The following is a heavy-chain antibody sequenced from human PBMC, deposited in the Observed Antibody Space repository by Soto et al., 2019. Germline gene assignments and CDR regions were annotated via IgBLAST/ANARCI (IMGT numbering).Heavy chain of an antibody. CDR3: ARGKGMEENYYYYGLDI. CDR2: INGGTGQT. J-gene: IGHJ6*02. V-gene: IGHV1-18*01. CDR1: GYTFTSYG. D-gene: IGHD1-1*01. Sequence: ASVKVSCKASGYTFTSYGISWVRQAPGQGLEWMGWINGGTGQTKHSHRFQGRVTITRDTSASTAYMELSSLRSEDTAVYYCARGKGMEENYYYYGLDIWGQGTTVTVSS.